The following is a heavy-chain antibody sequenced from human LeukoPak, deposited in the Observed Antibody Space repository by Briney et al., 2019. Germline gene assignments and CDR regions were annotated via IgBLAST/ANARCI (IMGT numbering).Heavy chain of an antibody. CDR3: ASLTSIRSAFDI. J-gene: IGHJ3*02. CDR2: IYYSGST. CDR1: GGSISSDDYY. D-gene: IGHD4/OR15-4a*01. V-gene: IGHV4-31*03. Sequence: PSETLSLTRTVSGGSISSDDYYSSWIRQHPGKGVEWIGYIYYSGSTYYNPSLKSRVTISVDTSKNQFSLKLSSVTAADTAVYYCASLTSIRSAFDIWGQGTMVTVSS.